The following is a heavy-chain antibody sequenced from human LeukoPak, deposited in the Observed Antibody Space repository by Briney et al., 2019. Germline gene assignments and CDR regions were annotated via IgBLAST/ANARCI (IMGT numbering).Heavy chain of an antibody. Sequence: GGSLRLSCAASGFTFSSYWMSWVRQAPGKGLEWAANIKQDGSEKYYVDSVKGRFTISRDNAKNSLYLQMNSLRAEDTAVYYCARDGGLTYYYDSSGYYFIDYWGQGTLVTVSS. J-gene: IGHJ4*02. CDR1: GFTFSSYW. D-gene: IGHD3-22*01. CDR2: IKQDGSEK. CDR3: ARDGGLTYYYDSSGYYFIDY. V-gene: IGHV3-7*01.